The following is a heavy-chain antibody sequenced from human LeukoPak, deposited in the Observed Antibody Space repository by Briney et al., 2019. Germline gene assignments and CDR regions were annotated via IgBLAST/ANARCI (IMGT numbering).Heavy chain of an antibody. CDR1: GFTFSSYS. Sequence: PGGSLRLSCAASGFTFSSYSMNSVRHAPGKGLEWVSSIRSSSSYIYYTDSLKGRFTISRENAKNSLYLQMNSLRAEDTAVYYCASRYSSSCDYWGQGTLVTVSS. D-gene: IGHD6-13*01. CDR3: ASRYSSSCDY. J-gene: IGHJ4*02. V-gene: IGHV3-21*01. CDR2: IRSSSSYI.